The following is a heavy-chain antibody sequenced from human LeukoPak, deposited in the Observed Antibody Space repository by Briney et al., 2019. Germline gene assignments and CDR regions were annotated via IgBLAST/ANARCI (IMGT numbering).Heavy chain of an antibody. Sequence: SETLSLTCAVYGGSFSGYYWSWIRQPPGKGLEWSGEINHSGSTNYNPSLKSRVTISVDTSKNQFSLKLSSVTAADTAVYYCARRPGSGWYGRYFDLWGRGTLVTVSS. D-gene: IGHD6-19*01. CDR1: GGSFSGYY. V-gene: IGHV4-34*01. CDR3: ARRPGSGWYGRYFDL. J-gene: IGHJ2*01. CDR2: INHSGST.